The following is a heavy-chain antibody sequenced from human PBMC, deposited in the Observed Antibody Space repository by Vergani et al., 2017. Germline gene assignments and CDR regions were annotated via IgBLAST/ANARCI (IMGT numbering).Heavy chain of an antibody. D-gene: IGHD3-9*01. V-gene: IGHV1-46*03. CDR3: ARGDYGILTGYRY. Sequence: QVQVVQSGAEVKKSGASVKVSCKTSGYTFSNYYMHWVRQAPGQGLEWMGIINPSGGQTNYAQKFQGRVTMTRDTSTSTVYMELSSLRSEDTAIYYCARGDYGILTGYRYWGQGTLVT. CDR1: GYTFSNYY. CDR2: INPSGGQT. J-gene: IGHJ4*02.